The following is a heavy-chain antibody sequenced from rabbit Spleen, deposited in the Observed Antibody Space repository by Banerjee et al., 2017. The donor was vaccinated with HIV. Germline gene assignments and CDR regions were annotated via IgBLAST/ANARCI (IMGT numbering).Heavy chain of an antibody. CDR2: IYTGSGGST. J-gene: IGHJ4*01. Sequence: QSLEESGGDLVKPGASLTLTCTASGFSFSSSYYMCWVRQAPGKGLEWIGCIYTGSGGSTYYASWAKGRFTISKTSSTTVTLQMTSLTVADAATYFCARDPVGGENPFNLWGPGTLVTVS. V-gene: IGHV1S40*01. CDR3: ARDPVGGENPFNL. D-gene: IGHD2-1*01. CDR1: GFSFSSSYY.